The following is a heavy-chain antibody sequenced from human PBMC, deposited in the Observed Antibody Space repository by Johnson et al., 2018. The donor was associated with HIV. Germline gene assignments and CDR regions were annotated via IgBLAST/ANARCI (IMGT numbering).Heavy chain of an antibody. V-gene: IGHV3-30-3*01. CDR2: ISYDGSNK. J-gene: IGHJ3*02. Sequence: QVQLVESGGVVVQPGRSLRLSCAASGFTFSSYAMHWVRQAPGKGLEWVAVISYDGSNKYYADSVKGRFTISRDNSKNTLYLQMNSLRAEDTAVYYCARDYDSSGYVGAFDIWGQGTMVTVSS. CDR3: ARDYDSSGYVGAFDI. D-gene: IGHD3-22*01. CDR1: GFTFSSYA.